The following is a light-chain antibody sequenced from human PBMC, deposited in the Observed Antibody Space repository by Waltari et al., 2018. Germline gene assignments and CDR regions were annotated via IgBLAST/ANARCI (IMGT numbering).Light chain of an antibody. J-gene: IGKJ4*01. CDR3: QQYHDSPPT. Sequence: IVLTQYPGTLSLSTGKRATVSCRASQSVFTNSLAWYQQKPGQAPRPLTFGASNRASGIPDRFSGSGSGTDFPLTIGRLEPEDFAMYYCQQYHDSPPTFGGGTNVEI. V-gene: IGKV3-20*01. CDR1: QSVFTNS. CDR2: GAS.